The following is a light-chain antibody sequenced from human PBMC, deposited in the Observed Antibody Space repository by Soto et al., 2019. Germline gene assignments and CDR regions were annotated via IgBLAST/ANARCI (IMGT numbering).Light chain of an antibody. V-gene: IGLV2-14*03. J-gene: IGLJ1*01. CDR1: NSDVGGYNH. Sequence: QSALTQPASVSGSPGQSITISCTGTNSDVGGYNHVSWYRQYPGNAPKLIIYDVTTRPSGVSDRFSGSKSGNTASLTISGLQAEDEADYYCSSYAGSSNVFGTGTKLTVL. CDR2: DVT. CDR3: SSYAGSSNV.